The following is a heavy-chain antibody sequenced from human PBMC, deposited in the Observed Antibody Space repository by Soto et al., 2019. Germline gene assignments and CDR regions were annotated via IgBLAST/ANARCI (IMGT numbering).Heavy chain of an antibody. J-gene: IGHJ6*02. CDR1: GVSIRDDDYY. Sequence: SETLSLTCTVFGVSIRDDDYYWNWIRQSPGKGLEWIGHIYYNGNTYYNPSLKSRLTMSLDTSQNQFSLHLTSVIAADSALYFCARATTVTSSFFFYGLDIWGQGTTVT. CDR3: ARATTVTSSFFFYGLDI. CDR2: IYYNGNT. D-gene: IGHD4-17*01. V-gene: IGHV4-30-4*01.